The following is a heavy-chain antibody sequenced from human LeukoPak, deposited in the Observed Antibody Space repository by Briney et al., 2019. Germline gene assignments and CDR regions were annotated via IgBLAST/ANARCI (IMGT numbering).Heavy chain of an antibody. J-gene: IGHJ4*02. V-gene: IGHV3-23*01. Sequence: PGGSLRLSCAASGFTFSSYAMSWVRQAPWKGLEWVSAISGSGGSTYYADSVKGRFTISRDNSKNTLYLQMNSLRAKDTAVYYCAKSRKNPLGYCSGGSCYWGQGTLVTVSS. CDR1: GFTFSSYA. CDR3: AKSRKNPLGYCSGGSCY. CDR2: ISGSGGST. D-gene: IGHD2-15*01.